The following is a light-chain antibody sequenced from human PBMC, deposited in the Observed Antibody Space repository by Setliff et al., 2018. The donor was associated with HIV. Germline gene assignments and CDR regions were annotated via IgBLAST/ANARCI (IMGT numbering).Light chain of an antibody. Sequence: QSALAQPASVSGSPGQSITISCSGTRNDVGRYDLVSWYQQHPGKAPKLMIYQASRRPSGVSNRLSASKSGNTASLTISGLQAEDEADCYCCSNAGSNTYVFGTGTKVTVL. V-gene: IGLV2-23*01. CDR2: QAS. CDR1: RNDVGRYDL. J-gene: IGLJ1*01. CDR3: CSNAGSNTYV.